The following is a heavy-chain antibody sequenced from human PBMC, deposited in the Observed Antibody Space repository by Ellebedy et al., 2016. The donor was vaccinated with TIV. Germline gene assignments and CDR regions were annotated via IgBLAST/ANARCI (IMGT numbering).Heavy chain of an antibody. Sequence: SETLSLTXTVSGGSISSSSYYWGWIRQPPGKGLEWIGSIYYSGSTYYNPSLKSRVTISVDTSKNQFSLKLSSVTAADTAVYYCARGYGELTSWGQGTLVTVSS. CDR1: GGSISSSSYY. V-gene: IGHV4-39*07. J-gene: IGHJ4*02. D-gene: IGHD5-18*01. CDR2: IYYSGST. CDR3: ARGYGELTS.